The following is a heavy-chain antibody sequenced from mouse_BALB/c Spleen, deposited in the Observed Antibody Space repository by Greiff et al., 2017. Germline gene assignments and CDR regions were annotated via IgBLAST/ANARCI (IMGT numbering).Heavy chain of an antibody. D-gene: IGHD1-1*01. CDR2: ISSGSSTI. J-gene: IGHJ3*01. CDR3: AQSSYYYGSSYIAY. CDR1: GFTFSSFG. V-gene: IGHV5-17*02. Sequence: DVMLVESGGGLVQPGGSRKLSCAASGFTFSSFGMHWVRQAPEKGLEWVAYISSGSSTIYYADTVKGRFTISRDNPKNTLFLQMTSLRSEDTAMYYCAQSSYYYGSSYIAYWGQGTLVTVSA.